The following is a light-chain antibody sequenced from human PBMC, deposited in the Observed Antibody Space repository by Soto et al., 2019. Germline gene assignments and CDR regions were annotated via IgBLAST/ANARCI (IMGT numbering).Light chain of an antibody. CDR1: QDISSY. V-gene: IGKV1-9*01. Sequence: DIQLTQSPSFLSASVGDRVTVTCRSSQDISSYLAWYQQKPGKAPKIVIYGASTLQSGVPPRFGGSGSGTAFTLTISSLQPEDFATYFCQQVHDYPITFGGGTKVEIK. CDR2: GAS. CDR3: QQVHDYPIT. J-gene: IGKJ4*01.